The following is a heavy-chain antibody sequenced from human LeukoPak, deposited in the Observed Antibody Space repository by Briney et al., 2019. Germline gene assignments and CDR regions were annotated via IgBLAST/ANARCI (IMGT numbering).Heavy chain of an antibody. Sequence: PSETLSLTCAVYGGSFSGYYWSWIRQPPGKGLEWIGEINHSGSTNYNPSLKSRVTISVDTSKNQFSLKLSSVTAADTAVYYCARPRGYQLLPGRYSNAFDIWGQGTMVTVSS. D-gene: IGHD2-2*01. CDR1: GGSFSGYY. CDR3: ARPRGYQLLPGRYSNAFDI. J-gene: IGHJ3*02. V-gene: IGHV4-34*01. CDR2: INHSGST.